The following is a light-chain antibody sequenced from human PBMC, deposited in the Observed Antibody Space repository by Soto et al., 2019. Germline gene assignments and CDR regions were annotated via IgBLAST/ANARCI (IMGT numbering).Light chain of an antibody. Sequence: IQRTQSQSSLAASXXDIVXITCLDSQSISSWLAWYQQKPGKAPKXXIYDASSLESGVPSRFSGSGSGTEFTLTISSLQPDDFATYYCQQYNSYPWTFGQGTKVDIK. J-gene: IGKJ1*01. CDR2: DAS. CDR1: QSISSW. CDR3: QQYNSYPWT. V-gene: IGKV1-5*01.